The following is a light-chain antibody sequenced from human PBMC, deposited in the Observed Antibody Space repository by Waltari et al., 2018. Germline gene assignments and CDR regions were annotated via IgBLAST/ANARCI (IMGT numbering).Light chain of an antibody. CDR2: VAS. Sequence: EVVLTQSPGTLSLSPGERAALSCRASQRVSSDYLAWYQQKPGQAPRLLISVASNRATGIPDRFSGSGSGTDFTLTISRLEPEDFAVYYCQQHGSSPYTFGQGTKLEIK. CDR1: QRVSSDY. V-gene: IGKV3-20*01. J-gene: IGKJ2*01. CDR3: QQHGSSPYT.